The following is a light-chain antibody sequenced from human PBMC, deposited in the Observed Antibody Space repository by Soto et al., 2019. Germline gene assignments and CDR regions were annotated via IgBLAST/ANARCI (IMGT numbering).Light chain of an antibody. Sequence: QSALTQPAWVSGSPGQSITISCTGTSSDVGGYNYVSWYQQHPGKAPKLMIYEVSKRPSVVSNRFSGSKSGNTASLTISGLQAEDGADYYCSSYTSSSTPYVFGTGTKLTVL. J-gene: IGLJ1*01. CDR2: EVS. CDR3: SSYTSSSTPYV. V-gene: IGLV2-14*01. CDR1: SSDVGGYNY.